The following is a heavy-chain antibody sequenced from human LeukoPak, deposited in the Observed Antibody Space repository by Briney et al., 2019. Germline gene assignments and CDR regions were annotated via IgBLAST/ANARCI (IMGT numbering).Heavy chain of an antibody. V-gene: IGHV3-7*03. CDR1: GFTFSSYW. J-gene: IGHJ3*02. CDR3: ARAGYSYGALWEDAFDI. D-gene: IGHD5-18*01. CDR2: IKQDGSEE. Sequence: GGSLRLSCAASGFTFSSYWMSWVRQAPGKGLEWVANIKQDGSEENYVDSVKGRFTISRDNAKNSLYLQMNSLRAEDTALYYCARAGYSYGALWEDAFDIWGQGTMVTVSS.